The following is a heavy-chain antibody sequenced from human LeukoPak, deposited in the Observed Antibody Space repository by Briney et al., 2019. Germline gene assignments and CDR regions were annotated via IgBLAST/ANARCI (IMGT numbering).Heavy chain of an antibody. CDR3: AREGSYGTGWFDP. J-gene: IGHJ5*02. CDR2: IYYSGST. V-gene: IGHV4-59*01. Sequence: KPSETLSLTCTVSGGSISSYYWSWTRQPPGKGLEWIGYIYYSGSTNYNPSLKSRVTISVDTSKNQFSLKLSSVTAADTAVYYCAREGSYGTGWFDPWGQGTLVTVSS. CDR1: GGSISSYY. D-gene: IGHD5-18*01.